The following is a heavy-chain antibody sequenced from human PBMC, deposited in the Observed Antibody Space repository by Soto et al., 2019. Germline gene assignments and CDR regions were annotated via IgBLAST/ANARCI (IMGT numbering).Heavy chain of an antibody. Sequence: NPSETLSLTCTVSGGSISSSSFFWSWVRQSPGKGLEWIGNINYSGTTNYTPSLRSRVTISVDTSKNQFSLKLSSVTAADTAVYYCARRTDFDFWGQGTLVTVSS. CDR1: GGSISSSSFF. J-gene: IGHJ4*02. CDR2: INYSGTT. V-gene: IGHV4-39*01. CDR3: ARRTDFDF.